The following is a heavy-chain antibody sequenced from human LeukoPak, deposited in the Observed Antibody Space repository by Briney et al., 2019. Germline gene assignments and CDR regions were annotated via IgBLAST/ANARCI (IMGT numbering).Heavy chain of an antibody. Sequence: ASVTVSCKSSGYTFTDYYMHWVRQAPGQGLEWMGWINPASGGTKYAQIFQGRVTMTRDTSSSTAYMELSRLTSVDTAVYHCARDPPATTTLDYWGQGTLVTFSS. V-gene: IGHV1-2*02. CDR3: ARDPPATTTLDY. J-gene: IGHJ4*02. CDR1: GYTFTDYY. D-gene: IGHD1-1*01. CDR2: INPASGGT.